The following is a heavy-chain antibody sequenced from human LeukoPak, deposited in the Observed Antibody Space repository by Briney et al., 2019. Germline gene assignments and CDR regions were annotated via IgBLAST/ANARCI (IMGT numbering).Heavy chain of an antibody. CDR1: GFTFSSYW. CDR3: AKDMGYDILTGPGY. Sequence: GGSLRLSCAASGFTFSSYWMHWVRQAPGKGLEWVSLISGDGGSTYYADSVKGRFTISRDNSKNSLYLQMNSLRTEDTALYYCAKDMGYDILTGPGYWGQGTLVTVSS. J-gene: IGHJ4*02. D-gene: IGHD3-9*01. V-gene: IGHV3-43*02. CDR2: ISGDGGST.